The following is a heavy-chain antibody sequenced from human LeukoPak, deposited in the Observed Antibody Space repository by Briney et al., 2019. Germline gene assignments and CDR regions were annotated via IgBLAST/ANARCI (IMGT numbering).Heavy chain of an antibody. Sequence: GGSLRLSCAASGFIVSSNYMSWVRQAPGKGLEWVSVIYSAGTTYYADSVKGRFTISRDNSKNTLSLQMNSLRPEDTAVYYCARDSRLYAFDIWGQGTVVTVSS. V-gene: IGHV3-66*02. CDR1: GFIVSSNY. CDR2: IYSAGTT. J-gene: IGHJ3*02. CDR3: ARDSRLYAFDI.